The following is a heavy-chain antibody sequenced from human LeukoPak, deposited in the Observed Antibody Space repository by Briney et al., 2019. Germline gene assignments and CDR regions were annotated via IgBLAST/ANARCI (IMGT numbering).Heavy chain of an antibody. V-gene: IGHV3-53*01. J-gene: IGHJ1*01. CDR3: ATVEYYDSSGSCYCRH. CDR2: IYSADST. D-gene: IGHD3-22*01. Sequence: GGSLRLSCAASGFTVSSNYMSWARQAPAKGLELISVIYSADSTYYADSVKGRFTISRDNSKNTLYLQMNSLRAEDTALYYCATVEYYDSSGSCYCRHWGQGTLLTVSS. CDR1: GFTVSSNY.